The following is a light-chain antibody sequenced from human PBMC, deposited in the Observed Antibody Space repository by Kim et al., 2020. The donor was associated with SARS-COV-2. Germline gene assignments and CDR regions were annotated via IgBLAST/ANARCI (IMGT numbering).Light chain of an antibody. CDR3: QVWDSSSDHPV. J-gene: IGLJ3*02. CDR2: YDS. CDR1: NIGSKS. Sequence: APGMTAKITCGGNNIGSKSELWYQHKPGQAPVLVIYYDSGRPSGIPGRFSGSNSGNTATLTISRVEAGDEADYYCQVWDSSSDHPVFGGGTQLTVL. V-gene: IGLV3-21*04.